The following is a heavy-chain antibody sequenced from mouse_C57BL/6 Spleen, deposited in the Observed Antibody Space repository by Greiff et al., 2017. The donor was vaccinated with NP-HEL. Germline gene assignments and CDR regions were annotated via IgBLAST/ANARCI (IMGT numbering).Heavy chain of an antibody. CDR3: ARSAGSSSFYAMDY. V-gene: IGHV1-81*01. Sequence: VQLQQSGAELARPGASVKLSCKASGYTFTSYGISWVKQRTGQGLEWIGEIYPRSGNTYYNEKFKGKATLTADKSSSTAYMELRSLTSEDSAVYFCARSAGSSSFYAMDYWGQGTSVTVSS. J-gene: IGHJ4*01. D-gene: IGHD1-1*01. CDR1: GYTFTSYG. CDR2: IYPRSGNT.